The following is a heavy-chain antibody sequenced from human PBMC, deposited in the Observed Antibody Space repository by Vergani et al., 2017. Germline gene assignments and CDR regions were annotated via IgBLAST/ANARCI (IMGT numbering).Heavy chain of an antibody. J-gene: IGHJ3*02. Sequence: EVQLVQSGAEVKTPGESLKISCKGSGYSFTSYWIGWVRQMPGKGLEWMGIIYPGDSDTRYSPSFQGQVTISADKSISTAYLQWSSLKASDTAMYYCASFSIVGATTNAFDIWGQGTMVTVSS. CDR1: GYSFTSYW. V-gene: IGHV5-51*01. CDR3: ASFSIVGATTNAFDI. CDR2: IYPGDSDT. D-gene: IGHD1-26*01.